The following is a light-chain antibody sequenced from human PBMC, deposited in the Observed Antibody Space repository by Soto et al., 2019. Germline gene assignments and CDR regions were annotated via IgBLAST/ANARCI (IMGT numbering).Light chain of an antibody. V-gene: IGLV2-18*02. CDR3: SSLTTSSTYV. CDR1: SSDVGSNNR. J-gene: IGLJ1*01. CDR2: DVT. Sequence: QSALTQPPSVSGSPGQSVAISCSGSSSDVGSNNRVSWYQQSPGTAPKLMIYDVTNRPSGVPDRFSGSKSGNTASLTISGLQAEDEADYYCSSLTTSSTYVFGTGTKVTVL.